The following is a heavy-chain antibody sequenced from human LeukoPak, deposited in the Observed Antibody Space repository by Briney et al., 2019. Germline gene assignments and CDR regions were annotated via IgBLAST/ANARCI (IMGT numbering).Heavy chain of an antibody. CDR1: GFTFSDYY. J-gene: IGHJ4*02. D-gene: IGHD3-22*01. Sequence: PGGSLRLSCAASGFTFSDYYMSWLRQAPGKGLEWVSAISSSGGSTYYADSVKGRFTISRDNSKNTLYLQMNSLRAEDTAVYYCAKADIPFMIVVVITLFDYWGQGTLVTVSS. CDR2: ISSSGGST. V-gene: IGHV3-23*01. CDR3: AKADIPFMIVVVITLFDY.